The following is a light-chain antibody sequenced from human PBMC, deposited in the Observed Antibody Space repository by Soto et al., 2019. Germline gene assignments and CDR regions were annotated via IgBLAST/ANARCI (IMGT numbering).Light chain of an antibody. CDR2: AAS. Sequence: DIQLTQSPSFLSASVGDRVTITCRASQGISSYLAWYQQKPGKAPKLLINAASTLQSGVPSRFSGSGSGTEFTLTISSLQPEDFATYYCQQLNSYPPVFGQGTRLEIK. CDR1: QGISSY. J-gene: IGKJ5*01. V-gene: IGKV1-9*01. CDR3: QQLNSYPPV.